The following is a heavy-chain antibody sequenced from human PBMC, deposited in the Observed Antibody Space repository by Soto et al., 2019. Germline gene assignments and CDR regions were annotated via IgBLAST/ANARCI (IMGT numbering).Heavy chain of an antibody. V-gene: IGHV3-73*02. CDR2: IRRRAKNYWT. CDR1: GFTFSGSS. Sequence: EVQLVESGGGLVQPGGSLKLSCAASGFTFSGSSMHWVRQASGKGLEWVVHIRRRAKNYWTVYAASVKGRFIISRDDSKSTAYLQMSSLKTDDTAVYYCARTFEGSDYSSPDFDCWGQGTLVTVSS. D-gene: IGHD3-10*01. J-gene: IGHJ4*02. CDR3: ARTFEGSDYSSPDFDC.